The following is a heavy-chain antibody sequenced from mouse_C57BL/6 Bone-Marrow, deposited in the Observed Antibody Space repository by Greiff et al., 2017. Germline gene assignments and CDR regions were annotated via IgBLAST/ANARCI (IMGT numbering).Heavy chain of an antibody. CDR3: TRDGESTFAY. CDR1: GFTFSSYA. CDR2: ISSGGDYI. Sequence: EVQVVESGEGLVKPGGSLKLSCAASGFTFSSYAMSWVRQTPEKRMEWVAYISSGGDYIYYADTVKGRFTISRDNARNTLYLQMSSLKSEDTAMYYCTRDGESTFAYWGQGTLVTVSA. V-gene: IGHV5-9-1*02. J-gene: IGHJ3*01. D-gene: IGHD5-1*01.